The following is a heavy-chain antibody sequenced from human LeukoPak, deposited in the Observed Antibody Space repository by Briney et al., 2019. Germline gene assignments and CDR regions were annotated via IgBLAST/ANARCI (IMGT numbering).Heavy chain of an antibody. J-gene: IGHJ3*02. CDR2: INSDGRNT. Sequence: PGRSLRLSCAASGFTFSSFWMYWVRQAPGKGLVWVSRINSDGRNTTYADSVKGRFTISRDNAENTLYLQMNSLRAEDTAVYYCASTALYYESSDTRRNDAFDIWGQGTMVTVSS. D-gene: IGHD3-22*01. CDR1: GFTFSSFW. V-gene: IGHV3-74*01. CDR3: ASTALYYESSDTRRNDAFDI.